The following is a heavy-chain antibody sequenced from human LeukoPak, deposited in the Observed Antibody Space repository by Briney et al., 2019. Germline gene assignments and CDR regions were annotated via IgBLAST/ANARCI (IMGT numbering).Heavy chain of an antibody. Sequence: ASVKVSCKAAGYSFNNYGIAWVQQAPGQGLEWMGWISVQNGNTKSAQKFDGRVTMTTDTSTSTAYMELRSLGSDDTAVYYCARDHDSSGYYQSRFDYWGQGTLVIVSS. CDR3: ARDHDSSGYYQSRFDY. CDR2: ISVQNGNT. D-gene: IGHD3-22*01. CDR1: GYSFNNYG. J-gene: IGHJ4*02. V-gene: IGHV1-18*01.